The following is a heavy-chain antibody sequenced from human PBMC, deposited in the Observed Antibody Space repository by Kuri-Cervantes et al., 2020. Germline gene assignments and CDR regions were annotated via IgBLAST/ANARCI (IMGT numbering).Heavy chain of an antibody. J-gene: IGHJ3*02. Sequence: GESLKISCAASGFTFSSYGMHWVRQAPGKGLEWVAVISYDGSNKFYADSVKGRFTISRDNSKNTLYLQMNSLRAEDTAVYYCAKDWARGGRADAFDIWGQGTMVTVSS. CDR3: AKDWARGGRADAFDI. CDR2: ISYDGSNK. D-gene: IGHD3-10*01. CDR1: GFTFSSYG. V-gene: IGHV3-30*18.